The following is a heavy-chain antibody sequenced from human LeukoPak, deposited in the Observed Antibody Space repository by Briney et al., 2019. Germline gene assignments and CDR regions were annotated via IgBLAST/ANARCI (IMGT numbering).Heavy chain of an antibody. CDR3: ASRYCSGGSCRDY. CDR1: GGSISGFY. D-gene: IGHD2-15*01. J-gene: IGHJ4*02. Sequence: SETLSLTCTASGGSISGFYNSWIRQSAGKGLEWIGRIYTSGSTNYNPSLKSRVTMSVDTSTNQFSLKLSSVTAADTAVYYCASRYCSGGSCRDYSGQGNPLTVSS. CDR2: IYTSGST. V-gene: IGHV4-4*07.